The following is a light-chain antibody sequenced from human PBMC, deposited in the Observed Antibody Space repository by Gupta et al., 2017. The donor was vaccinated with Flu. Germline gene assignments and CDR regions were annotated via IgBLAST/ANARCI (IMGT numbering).Light chain of an antibody. Sequence: DIVMPQSPDSLAVSLGERATINCKSSRSVLYTSNNKNYLAWLQQKPGQPPKVVIYWASTRESGVPDRFSGSGSGTDFTLTISGLQAEDVAVYYCQQYFTSPWTFGQGTKVE. CDR2: WAS. CDR1: RSVLYTSNNKNY. CDR3: QQYFTSPWT. V-gene: IGKV4-1*01. J-gene: IGKJ1*01.